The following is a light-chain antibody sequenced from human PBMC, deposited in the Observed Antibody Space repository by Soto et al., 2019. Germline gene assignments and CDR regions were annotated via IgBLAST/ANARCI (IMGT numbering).Light chain of an antibody. J-gene: IGKJ3*01. CDR1: RSVLYSSNNKNY. CDR2: WAS. CDR3: QQYYSTPFT. V-gene: IGKV4-1*01. Sequence: DIVMTQSPDSLAVSLGERATINCKSSRSVLYSSNNKNYLAWYQQKPGQPPKLLIYWASTRESGVPERFSGSGSATDFTLTINSLQAEDVAVYYCQQYYSTPFTFGPGTKVDI.